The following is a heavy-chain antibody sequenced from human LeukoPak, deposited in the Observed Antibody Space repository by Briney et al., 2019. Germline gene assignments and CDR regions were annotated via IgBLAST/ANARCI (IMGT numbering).Heavy chain of an antibody. J-gene: IGHJ6*03. D-gene: IGHD3-9*01. CDR1: GGSFSGYY. Sequence: SETLSLTCAVYGGSFSGYYWSWIRQPPGKGLEWIGEINHSGSTNYNPSLKSRVTISVDTSKNQFSLKLSSVTAAGTAVYYCARLFRRYFATYYYYYMDVWGKGTTVTISS. CDR3: ARLFRRYFATYYYYYMDV. CDR2: INHSGST. V-gene: IGHV4-34*01.